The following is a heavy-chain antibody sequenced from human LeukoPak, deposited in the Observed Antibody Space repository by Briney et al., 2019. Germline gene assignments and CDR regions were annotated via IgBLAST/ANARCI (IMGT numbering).Heavy chain of an antibody. V-gene: IGHV3-23*01. Sequence: GGSLRLSCAASGFTLSSYAMSWGRQTPGKGLEWVSAISGSGGSTYYADSVKGRFTISRDNSKNTLYLQMNSLRAEDTAVYYCAKDHPVVATIRAIPDAFDIWGQGTMVTVSS. D-gene: IGHD5-12*01. CDR3: AKDHPVVATIRAIPDAFDI. CDR1: GFTLSSYA. CDR2: ISGSGGST. J-gene: IGHJ3*02.